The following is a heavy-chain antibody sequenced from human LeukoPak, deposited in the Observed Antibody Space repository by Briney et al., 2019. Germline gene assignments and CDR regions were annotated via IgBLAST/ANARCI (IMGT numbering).Heavy chain of an antibody. Sequence: SETLSLTCTVSGGSISSSSYYWGWIRQPPGKGLEWIGSIYYSGSTYYNPSLKSRVTMSVDTSKNQFSLKLSSVTAADTAVYYCARQHYYDSSGYNNYFDYWGQGTLVTVSS. CDR2: IYYSGST. CDR1: GGSISSSSYY. D-gene: IGHD3-22*01. V-gene: IGHV4-39*01. J-gene: IGHJ4*02. CDR3: ARQHYYDSSGYNNYFDY.